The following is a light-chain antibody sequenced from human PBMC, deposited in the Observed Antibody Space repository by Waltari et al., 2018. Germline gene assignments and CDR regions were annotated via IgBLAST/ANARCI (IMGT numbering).Light chain of an antibody. Sequence: QSALTQPRSVSGSPGQSVTISCTATSSDVGRFDYVSWFQQYPGKAPKLMIYDVNKRPSGVPHRFSGSKSGNMASLTISGLQAEDEADYYCCSYAGSYTFVFGTGTKVTVL. CDR1: SSDVGRFDY. CDR2: DVN. CDR3: CSYAGSYTFV. J-gene: IGLJ1*01. V-gene: IGLV2-11*01.